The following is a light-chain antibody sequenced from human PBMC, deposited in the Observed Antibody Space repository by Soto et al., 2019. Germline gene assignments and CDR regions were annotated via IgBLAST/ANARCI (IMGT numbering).Light chain of an antibody. CDR2: GAS. Sequence: EIVLTQSPGTLSLSPGERATLSCRASQSVSSNYLAWYQLKPGQAPKLLIYGASSVATGIPDRFSGSGSGTDFTLTISRLEPEDVAVYYCQQYGSSPRTFGQGTKVEIK. J-gene: IGKJ1*01. CDR3: QQYGSSPRT. V-gene: IGKV3-20*01. CDR1: QSVSSNY.